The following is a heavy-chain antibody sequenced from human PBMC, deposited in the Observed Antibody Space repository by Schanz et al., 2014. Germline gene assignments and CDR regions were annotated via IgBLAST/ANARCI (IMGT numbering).Heavy chain of an antibody. J-gene: IGHJ4*02. CDR2: ITYNGGTI. CDR1: GFTFSTFA. D-gene: IGHD6-13*01. Sequence: DVHLLESGGGLVQPGGSLRLSCSASGFTFSTFAMHWVRQAPGKGLEWISYITYNGGTIYYADSVKGRFTISRDNAKNSLYLEMNSLRVEDTAVYFCVSQTGSPNYWGQGTLVTVSS. CDR3: VSQTGSPNY. V-gene: IGHV3-48*01.